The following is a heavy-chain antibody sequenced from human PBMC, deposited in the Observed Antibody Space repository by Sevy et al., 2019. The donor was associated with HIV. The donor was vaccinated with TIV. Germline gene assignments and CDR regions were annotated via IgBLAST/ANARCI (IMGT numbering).Heavy chain of an antibody. J-gene: IGHJ3*02. V-gene: IGHV4-39*01. D-gene: IGHD6-19*01. CDR1: GGSISSSSYY. CDR3: ARLSVAADAFDI. Sequence: SETLSLTCTVSGGSISSSSYYWGWIHQPPGKGLEWIGSIYYSGSTYYNPSLKSRVTISVDTSKNQFSLKLSSVTAADTAVYYCARLSVAADAFDIWGQGTMVTVSS. CDR2: IYYSGST.